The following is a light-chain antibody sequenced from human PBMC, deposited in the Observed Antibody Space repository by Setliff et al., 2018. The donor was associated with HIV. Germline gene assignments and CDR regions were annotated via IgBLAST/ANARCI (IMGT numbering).Light chain of an antibody. CDR2: EVS. CDR3: SSYTSSGTLVV. J-gene: IGLJ1*01. Sequence: QSALAQPASVSGSPGQSITISCTGTNSDIGGYDYVHWYQQQPGKAPKLMIYEVSGRPSGVSYRFSGSKSGTTASLTISGLQTEDEADYFCSSYTSSGTLVVFGTGTKGTVL. V-gene: IGLV2-14*01. CDR1: NSDIGGYDY.